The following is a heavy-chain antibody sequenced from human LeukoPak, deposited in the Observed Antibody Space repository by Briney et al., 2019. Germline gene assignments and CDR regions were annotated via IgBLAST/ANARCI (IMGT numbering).Heavy chain of an antibody. Sequence: ASVKVSCKASGYTFTGYYMHWVRQAPGQGLEWMGWINPNSGGTNFAQKFQGWVTMTRDTSISTAYMELSRLISDDTAVYYCARAETWDYFDYWGQGTLVTVSS. CDR3: ARAETWDYFDY. CDR2: INPNSGGT. CDR1: GYTFTGYY. J-gene: IGHJ4*02. D-gene: IGHD1-26*01. V-gene: IGHV1-2*04.